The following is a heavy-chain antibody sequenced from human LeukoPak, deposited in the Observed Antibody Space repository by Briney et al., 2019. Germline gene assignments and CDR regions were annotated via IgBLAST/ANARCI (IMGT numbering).Heavy chain of an antibody. J-gene: IGHJ4*02. V-gene: IGHV1-18*01. CDR2: ISAYNGNT. D-gene: IGHD3-16*02. Sequence: ASVKVSCKASGYTFTSYGISWVRQAPGQGLEWMGWISAYNGNTNYAQKLQGRVTMTTDTSTSTAYMGLRSLRSDDTAVYYCARVRRYYDYVWGSYRYNDYFDYWGQGTLVTVSS. CDR3: ARVRRYYDYVWGSYRYNDYFDY. CDR1: GYTFTSYG.